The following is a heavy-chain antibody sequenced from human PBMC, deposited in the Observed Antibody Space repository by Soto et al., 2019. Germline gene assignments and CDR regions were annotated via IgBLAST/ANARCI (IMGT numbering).Heavy chain of an antibody. V-gene: IGHV1-69*06. CDR2: IIPIFGTA. Sequence: SVKVSCKASGGTFSSYAISWVRQAPGQGLEWMGGIIPIFGTANYAQKFQGRVTITADKSTSTAYMELSSLRSEDTAVYYSARESGWELLLFDYWGQGTLVTVSS. J-gene: IGHJ4*02. CDR3: ARESGWELLLFDY. CDR1: GGTFSSYA. D-gene: IGHD1-26*01.